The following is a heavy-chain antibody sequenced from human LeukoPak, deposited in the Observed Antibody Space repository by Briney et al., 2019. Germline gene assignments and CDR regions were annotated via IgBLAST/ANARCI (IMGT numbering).Heavy chain of an antibody. D-gene: IGHD3-10*01. Sequence: PSETLSLTCTVSGGSISSSSYYWGWIRQPPGKGLEWIGSIYYSGSTYYNPSLKSRVTISVDTSKNQFSLKLSSVTAADTAVYYCARRLGSYFGDWGQGTLVTVSS. V-gene: IGHV4-39*01. CDR3: ARRLGSYFGD. J-gene: IGHJ4*02. CDR2: IYYSGST. CDR1: GGSISSSSYY.